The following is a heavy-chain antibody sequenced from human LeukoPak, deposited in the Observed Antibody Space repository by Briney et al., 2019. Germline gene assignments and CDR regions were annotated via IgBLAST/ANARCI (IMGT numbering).Heavy chain of an antibody. Sequence: GASVKVSCKASGYTFTSHAMNWVRQAPGQGLEWMGWINTNTGNPTYAQGFTGRFVFSLDTSVSTAYLQISSLKAKDTAVYYCARDTGFSMVRGILFWGQGTLVTVSS. V-gene: IGHV7-4-1*02. D-gene: IGHD3-10*01. CDR3: ARDTGFSMVRGILF. CDR1: GYTFTSHA. J-gene: IGHJ4*02. CDR2: INTNTGNP.